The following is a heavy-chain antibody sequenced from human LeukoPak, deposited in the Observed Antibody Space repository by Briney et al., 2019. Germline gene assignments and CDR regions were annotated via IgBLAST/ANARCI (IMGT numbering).Heavy chain of an antibody. CDR2: ISWNGAYT. V-gene: IGHV3-20*04. CDR1: GFTFDDYV. CDR3: ARGAVAGSGS. J-gene: IGHJ5*02. Sequence: GGSLRLSCAASGFTFDDYVMVWVRQTPGKGLEWVSGISWNGAYTGYADSVKGRFTISRDNAKNSLYLQMDTLTPEDTALYYCARGAVAGSGSWGQGTLVTVSS. D-gene: IGHD6-19*01.